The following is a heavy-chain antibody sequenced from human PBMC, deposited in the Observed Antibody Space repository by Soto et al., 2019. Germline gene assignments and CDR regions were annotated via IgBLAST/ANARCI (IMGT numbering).Heavy chain of an antibody. D-gene: IGHD3-10*01. Sequence: QVQLQESGPGLVKPSETLSLTCTVSGGSISSYYWSWIRQPPGKGLEWIGYIYYSGSTNYNPSLCSRVNISVDPPQNHFSLKLISVSAADTAVYYCASGHYGSRRRGGHFDYWGQVTLVTVSS. J-gene: IGHJ4*02. CDR2: IYYSGST. CDR3: ASGHYGSRRRGGHFDY. CDR1: GGSISSYY. V-gene: IGHV4-59*01.